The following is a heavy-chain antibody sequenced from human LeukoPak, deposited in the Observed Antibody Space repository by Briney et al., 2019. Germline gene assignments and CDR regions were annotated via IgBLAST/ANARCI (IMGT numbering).Heavy chain of an antibody. Sequence: PSETLSLTCAVSGYSISSGYYWGWIRQPPGKGRDWIGSIYHSGSTYYNPSLKSRVTISVDTSKNQFSLKLSSVTAADTAVYYCARRRGYCSGGSCRVLDYWGQGTLVTVSS. D-gene: IGHD2-15*01. CDR2: IYHSGST. V-gene: IGHV4-38-2*01. CDR3: ARRRGYCSGGSCRVLDY. CDR1: GYSISSGYY. J-gene: IGHJ4*02.